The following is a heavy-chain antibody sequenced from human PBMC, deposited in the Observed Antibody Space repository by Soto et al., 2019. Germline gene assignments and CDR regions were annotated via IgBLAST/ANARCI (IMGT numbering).Heavy chain of an antibody. CDR2: IYYSGST. Sequence: SETLSLTCTVSGGSISSDDYYWSWIRQPPGKGLERIGFIYYSGSTYSNPSLKSRVTISVDTSKNQFSLKLNSVTAADTAVFYCARVSRRDMIRGVIVDYWGQGTLVTVSS. CDR1: GGSISSDDYY. J-gene: IGHJ4*02. D-gene: IGHD3-10*01. CDR3: ARVSRRDMIRGVIVDY. V-gene: IGHV4-30-4*01.